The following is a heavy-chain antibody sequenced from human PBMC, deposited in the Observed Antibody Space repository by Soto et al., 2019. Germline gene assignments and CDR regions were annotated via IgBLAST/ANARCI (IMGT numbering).Heavy chain of an antibody. CDR1: GFTFSSYA. V-gene: IGHV3-30-3*01. J-gene: IGHJ4*02. CDR3: ARDPVLAFVAAYYFDY. Sequence: QVQLVESGGGVVQPGRSLRLSCAASGFTFSSYAMHWVRQAPGKGLEWVAVISYDGSNKYYAASVKGRFTISRDNSKNTLYLQMNSLRAEDTAVYYCARDPVLAFVAAYYFDYWGQGTLVTVSS. CDR2: ISYDGSNK. D-gene: IGHD6-19*01.